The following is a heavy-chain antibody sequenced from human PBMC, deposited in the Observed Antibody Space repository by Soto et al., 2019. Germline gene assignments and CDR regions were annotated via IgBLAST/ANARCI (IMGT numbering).Heavy chain of an antibody. Sequence: SETLSLTCTVSGGSISSSSYYWGWIRQPPGKGLEWIGSIYYSGSTYYNPSLKSRVTISVDTSKNQFSLKLSSVTAADTAVYHCARQRFSWFGELFGVYFDYWGQGTLVTVSS. J-gene: IGHJ4*02. CDR3: ARQRFSWFGELFGVYFDY. V-gene: IGHV4-39*01. D-gene: IGHD3-10*01. CDR2: IYYSGST. CDR1: GGSISSSSYY.